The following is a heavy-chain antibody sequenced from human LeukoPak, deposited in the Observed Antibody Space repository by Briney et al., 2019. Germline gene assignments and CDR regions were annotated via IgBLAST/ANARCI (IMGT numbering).Heavy chain of an antibody. D-gene: IGHD3-22*01. J-gene: IGHJ6*02. CDR3: ARVHYDSSGSTGGMDV. CDR2: IGTAGDT. CDR1: GFTFSSYA. V-gene: IGHV3-13*01. Sequence: GGSLRLSCAASGFTFSSYAMSWVRQAPGKGLEWVSAIGTAGDTYYPGSVKGRFTISRENAKNSLYLQMNSLRAGDTAVYYCARVHYDSSGSTGGMDVWGQGTTVTVSS.